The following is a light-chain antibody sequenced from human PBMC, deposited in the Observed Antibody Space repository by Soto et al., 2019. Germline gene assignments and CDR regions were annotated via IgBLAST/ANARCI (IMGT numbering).Light chain of an antibody. CDR3: QQRSNCPLT. V-gene: IGKV3-11*01. CDR2: DAS. J-gene: IGKJ4*01. CDR1: QSVSSY. Sequence: EIVLTQSPATLSLSPGERATLSCRASQSVSSYLAWYQQKPGQAPRLLIYDASNRATGIPARFSGSGSGTDFTLTISSREPEDFAVYYCQQRSNCPLTFGGGTNVEIK.